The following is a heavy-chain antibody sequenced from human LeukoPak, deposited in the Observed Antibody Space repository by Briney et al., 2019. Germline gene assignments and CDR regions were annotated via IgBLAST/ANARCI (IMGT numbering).Heavy chain of an antibody. CDR1: GYSISSGHY. V-gene: IGHV4-38-2*02. D-gene: IGHD1-26*01. Sequence: SETLSLTCTVSGYSISSGHYWAWIRQSPEKGLEWIASMFHSGSTNYNPSLKSRVTMSVDTSTNQFSLRLRSVTAADTAVYYCARDGPTGPWGQGTLVTVSS. J-gene: IGHJ4*02. CDR3: ARDGPTGP. CDR2: MFHSGST.